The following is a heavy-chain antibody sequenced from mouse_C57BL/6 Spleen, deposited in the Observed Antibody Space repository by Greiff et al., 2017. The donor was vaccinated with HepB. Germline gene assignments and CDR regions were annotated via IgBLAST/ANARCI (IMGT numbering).Heavy chain of an antibody. J-gene: IGHJ3*01. CDR2: IYPRSGNT. CDR3: ARRGGTAQPFAY. CDR1: GYTFTSYG. V-gene: IGHV1-81*01. D-gene: IGHD3-2*02. Sequence: VQLQQSGAELARPGASVKLSCKASGYTFTSYGISWVKQRTGQGLEWIGEIYPRSGNTYYNEKFKGKATLTADKSSSTAYMELRSLTSEDSAVYFCARRGGTAQPFAYWGQGTLVTVSA.